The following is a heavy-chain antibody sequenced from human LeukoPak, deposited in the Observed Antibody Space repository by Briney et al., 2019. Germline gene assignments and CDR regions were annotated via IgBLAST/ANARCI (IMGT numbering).Heavy chain of an antibody. CDR3: ERDHDYAFDY. CDR2: IIPILGIA. J-gene: IGHJ4*02. Sequence: ASVKVSCKASGGTFSSYAISWVRQAPGQGLEWMGRIIPILGIANYAQKFQGRVTITADKSTSTAYMELTSLRDEDTAVYYCERDHDYAFDYWGQGAPVTVSS. V-gene: IGHV1-69*04. CDR1: GGTFSSYA. D-gene: IGHD4-17*01.